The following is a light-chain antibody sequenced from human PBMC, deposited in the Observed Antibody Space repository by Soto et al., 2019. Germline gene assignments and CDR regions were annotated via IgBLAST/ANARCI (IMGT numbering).Light chain of an antibody. V-gene: IGKV1-5*03. CDR2: KAS. CDR3: QQYDSYSSACT. J-gene: IGKJ2*02. Sequence: DIQMTQSPSTLSASVGDRVTITCRASQSFSNWLAWYQQKPGKAPKVLIYKASSVESGVPSRFSGSGSGTEFTLTISSLQPDDFATYYCQQYDSYSSACTFGQGTKLEIK. CDR1: QSFSNW.